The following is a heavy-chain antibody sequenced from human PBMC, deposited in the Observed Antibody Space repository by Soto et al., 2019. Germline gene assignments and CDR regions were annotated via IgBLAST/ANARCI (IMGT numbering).Heavy chain of an antibody. V-gene: IGHV4-59*08. CDR1: GGSISSYY. Sequence: ETLSLTCTVSGGSISSYYWSWIRQPPGKGLEWIGYIYYSGSTNYNPSLKSRVTISVDTSKNQLSLKLSSVTAADTAVYYCARRYGYSFDYWGQGTLVTVS. D-gene: IGHD5-18*01. CDR3: ARRYGYSFDY. CDR2: IYYSGST. J-gene: IGHJ4*02.